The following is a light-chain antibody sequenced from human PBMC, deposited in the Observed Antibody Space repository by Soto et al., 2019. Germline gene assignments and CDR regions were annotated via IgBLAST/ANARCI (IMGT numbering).Light chain of an antibody. CDR2: AAS. CDR1: QSISSY. CDR3: QQSYSTPCA. Sequence: DIQMTQSPSSLSASIGDRVTITCRASQSISSYLNWYQQKPGKAPKLLIYAASRLQSGVPSRFSVSGSGTDFTLTISSLQPEDFATYYCQQSYSTPCAFGGGTNVEIK. J-gene: IGKJ4*01. V-gene: IGKV1-39*01.